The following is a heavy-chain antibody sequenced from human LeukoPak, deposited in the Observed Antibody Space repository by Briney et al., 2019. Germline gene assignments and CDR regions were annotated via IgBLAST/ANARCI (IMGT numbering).Heavy chain of an antibody. V-gene: IGHV3-33*01. Sequence: GGSLRLSCAASGFTFRNYGMHWVRQAPGKGLEWVAIIWYDGSDKYYADSVKGRFTISRDNSKNTLYLQMNSLRVDDTAVYYCASTVVGSGTYYNDHWGQGTLVSVSS. D-gene: IGHD3-10*01. CDR2: IWYDGSDK. CDR1: GFTFRNYG. J-gene: IGHJ4*02. CDR3: ASTVVGSGTYYNDH.